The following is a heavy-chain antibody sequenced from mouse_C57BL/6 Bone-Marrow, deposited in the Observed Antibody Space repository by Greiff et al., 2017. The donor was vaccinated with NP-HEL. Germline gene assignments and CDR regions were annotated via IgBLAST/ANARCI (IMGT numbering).Heavy chain of an antibody. CDR2: INPNNGGT. CDR3: AGWSPPYYFDY. V-gene: IGHV1-22*01. CDR1: GYTFTDYN. Sequence: EVQLQQSGPELVKPGASLKMSCKASGYTFTDYNMHWVKQSHGKSLEWIGYINPNNGGTSYNQKFKGKATLTVNKSSSTAYMELRSLTSEDSAVYYCAGWSPPYYFDYWGQGTTLTVSS. J-gene: IGHJ2*01.